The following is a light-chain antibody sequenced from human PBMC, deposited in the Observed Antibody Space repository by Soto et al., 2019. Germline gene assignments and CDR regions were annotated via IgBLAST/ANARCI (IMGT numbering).Light chain of an antibody. Sequence: QSVLTQPPSVSGAPRQRVTISCSGSRSNIGNNAVNWYQQFPGRAPKLLIYYDDLLPSGVSDRFSGSKSGTSASLAISGLQSEVEADYYCATWDDSLNGQVFGGGTKVTVL. CDR1: RSNIGNNA. V-gene: IGLV1-36*01. CDR3: ATWDDSLNGQV. CDR2: YDD. J-gene: IGLJ2*01.